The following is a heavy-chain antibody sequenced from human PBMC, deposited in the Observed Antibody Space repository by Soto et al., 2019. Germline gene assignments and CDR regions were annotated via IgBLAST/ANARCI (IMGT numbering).Heavy chain of an antibody. J-gene: IGHJ5*02. CDR1: GFSLTTRGVG. Sequence: QITLKESGPTLVKPTQTLTLTCTFSGFSLTTRGVGVGWIRQPPGKALECLALIYWDDDKRYSPSLQSSLSIAKHTSKNHVVLTMPNVDPVDTATYCCAHIPYFYQYDCFYPWCQGTLVSVSS. D-gene: IGHD3-3*01. CDR3: AHIPYFYQYDCFYP. V-gene: IGHV2-5*02. CDR2: IYWDDDK.